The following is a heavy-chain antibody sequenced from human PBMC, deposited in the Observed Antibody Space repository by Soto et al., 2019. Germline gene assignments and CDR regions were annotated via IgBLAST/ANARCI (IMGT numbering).Heavy chain of an antibody. Sequence: GSLRLSCAASGFTFSSYGMHWVRQAPGKGLEWVAVIWYDGSNKYYADSVKGRFTISRDNSKNTLYLQMNSLRAEDTAVYYCATVSGGTTTGGYYWGQGTLVTVSS. CDR1: GFTFSSYG. CDR2: IWYDGSNK. D-gene: IGHD4-17*01. V-gene: IGHV3-33*01. CDR3: ATVSGGTTTGGYY. J-gene: IGHJ4*02.